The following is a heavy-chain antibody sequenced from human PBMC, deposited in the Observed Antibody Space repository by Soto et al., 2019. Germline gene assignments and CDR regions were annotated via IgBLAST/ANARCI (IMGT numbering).Heavy chain of an antibody. V-gene: IGHV4-59*06. D-gene: IGHD3-3*01. CDR3: ARDITSETYYDFWSGYFHWFDP. CDR2: IYYSGST. Sequence: PSETLSLTCTVSGGSISSYYWSWIRQHPGKGLEWIGYIYYSGSTYYNPSLKSRVTISVDTSKNQFSLKLSSVTAADTAVYYCARDITSETYYDFWSGYFHWFDPWGQGTLVTVSS. J-gene: IGHJ5*02. CDR1: GGSISSYY.